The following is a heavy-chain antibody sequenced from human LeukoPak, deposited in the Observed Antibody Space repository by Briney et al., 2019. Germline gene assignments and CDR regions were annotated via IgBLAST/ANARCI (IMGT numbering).Heavy chain of an antibody. CDR3: ARGNYYGQDY. D-gene: IGHD3-10*01. V-gene: IGHV3-33*01. CDR1: GFTFSNFG. CDR2: IWYDGINK. Sequence: GGSLRLSCTASGFTFSNFGMHWVRQAPGTGLEWVAVIWYDGINKYCADSVKGRFTISRDNSKNTLYLQMNSLRAEDTAVYYCARGNYYGQDYWGQGTLVTVSS. J-gene: IGHJ4*02.